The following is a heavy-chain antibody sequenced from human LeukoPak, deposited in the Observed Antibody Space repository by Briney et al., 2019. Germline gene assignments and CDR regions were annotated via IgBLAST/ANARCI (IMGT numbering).Heavy chain of an antibody. CDR1: GFTFSSYS. V-gene: IGHV3-21*01. Sequence: GGSLRLSCVASGFTFSSYSVNWVRQAPGKGLEWVSSISSSSSFIYYGDSVKGRFTISRDNAKQSLYLQMNSLRAEDTAVYYCARGREGHYFDYWGQGTLVTVSS. D-gene: IGHD5-24*01. CDR2: ISSSSSFI. CDR3: ARGREGHYFDY. J-gene: IGHJ4*02.